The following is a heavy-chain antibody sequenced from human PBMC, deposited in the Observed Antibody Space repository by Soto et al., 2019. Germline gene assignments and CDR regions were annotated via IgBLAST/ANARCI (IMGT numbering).Heavy chain of an antibody. CDR1: GFTFDDFA. Sequence: GGSLRLSCAASGFTFDDFALHWVRQRPGKGLEWVSGINWSGGNTGYADSVKGRFIISRNNAKNSLYLQMNSLRPEDTAFYYCAKGAGSLMAAGLDSWGQGT. D-gene: IGHD2-15*01. V-gene: IGHV3-9*01. J-gene: IGHJ4*02. CDR3: AKGAGSLMAAGLDS. CDR2: INWSGGNT.